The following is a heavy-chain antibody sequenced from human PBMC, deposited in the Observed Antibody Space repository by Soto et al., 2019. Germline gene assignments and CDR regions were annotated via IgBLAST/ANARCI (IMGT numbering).Heavy chain of an antibody. CDR2: ISSYEGT. D-gene: IGHD5-18*01. J-gene: IGHJ4*01. CDR1: GGSISSSSNH. V-gene: IGHV4-39*07. Sequence: SETLSLTCTVSGGSISSSSNHWGWIRQPPGKGLEWIGEISSYEGTNYNPSLRSRVTMSRDTSRNQLSLQLTSMTAADTAVYYCARGIDSAKAGYWDQGALVTVSS. CDR3: ARGIDSAKAGY.